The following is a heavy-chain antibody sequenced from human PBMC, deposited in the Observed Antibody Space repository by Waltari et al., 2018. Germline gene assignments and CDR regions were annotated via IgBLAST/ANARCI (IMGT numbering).Heavy chain of an antibody. CDR3: ARLQQQYADY. D-gene: IGHD2-2*01. CDR1: PPSISSSSYY. J-gene: IGHJ4*02. Sequence: QLQLQESGPGLVKPSETLSLTCTVSPPSISSSSYYWGWIRQPPGKGLEWIGSIYYSGSTYYNPSLKSRVTISVDTSKNQFSLKLSSVTAADTAVYYCARLQQQYADYWGQGTLVTVSS. V-gene: IGHV4-39*01. CDR2: IYYSGST.